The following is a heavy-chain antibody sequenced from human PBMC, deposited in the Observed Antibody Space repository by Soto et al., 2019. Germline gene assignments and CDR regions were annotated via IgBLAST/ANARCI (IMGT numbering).Heavy chain of an antibody. CDR1: GYTFTSYD. Sequence: ASVKVSCKASGYTFTSYDINWVRQATGHGLEWMGWMNPNSGNTGYSQKFQGRVTMTRNTSISTDYMELSSLRSEYTAVYYCARGGYCSLSYLEVYSAFDIWSQ. J-gene: IGHJ3*02. D-gene: IGHD3-10*02. V-gene: IGHV1-8*01. CDR2: MNPNSGNT. CDR3: ARGGYCSLSYLEVYSAFDI.